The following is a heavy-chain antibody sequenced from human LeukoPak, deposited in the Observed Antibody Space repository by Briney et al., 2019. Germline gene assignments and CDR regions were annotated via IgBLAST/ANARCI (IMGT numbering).Heavy chain of an antibody. CDR3: ARDRGGIFLDP. CDR2: ISSSSSTI. CDR1: GFTFSSYS. Sequence: PGGSLRLSCAASGFTFSSYSMNWVRQAPGKGLEWVSYISSSSSTIYYADSVKGRFTISRDNSKNTLYLQMNSLRAEDTAVYYCARDRGGIFLDPWGQGTLVTVSS. J-gene: IGHJ5*02. D-gene: IGHD2/OR15-2a*01. V-gene: IGHV3-48*01.